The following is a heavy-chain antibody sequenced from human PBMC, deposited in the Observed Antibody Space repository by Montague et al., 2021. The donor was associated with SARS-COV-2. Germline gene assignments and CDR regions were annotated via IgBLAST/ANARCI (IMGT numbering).Heavy chain of an antibody. CDR3: TRGIDSYKTGY. CDR2: LSHIDTA. D-gene: IGHD6-13*01. J-gene: IGHJ4*02. CDR1: DGSVISTHPH. V-gene: IGHV4-61*01. Sequence: SETLSLTCTVSDGSVISTHPHWGWVRQSPGRRQEWIGGYLSHIDTADYNASLRSRVTISVDTSKNQFSLKLTSVTAADTAVYYCTRGIDSYKTGYWGQGIQVTVSS.